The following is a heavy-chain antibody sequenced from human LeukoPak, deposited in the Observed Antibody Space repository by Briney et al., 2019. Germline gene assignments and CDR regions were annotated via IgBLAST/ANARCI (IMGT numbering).Heavy chain of an antibody. CDR1: GYNFNNHD. CDR2: MNPNSGNA. Sequence: APVKVSCKASGYNFNNHDINWVRQATGQGLEWLGRMNPNSGNAAYAQKLQGRVTMTWDSSTNTAYLEVIALRSDDTAVYYCAKSSGDYFFDYWGQGTLVTVSS. J-gene: IGHJ4*02. V-gene: IGHV1-8*01. D-gene: IGHD3-22*01. CDR3: AKSSGDYFFDY.